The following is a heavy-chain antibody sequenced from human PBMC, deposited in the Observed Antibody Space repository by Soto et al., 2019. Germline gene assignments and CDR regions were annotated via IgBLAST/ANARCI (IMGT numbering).Heavy chain of an antibody. D-gene: IGHD3-3*01. CDR2: ISAYNGNT. J-gene: IGHJ5*02. CDR1: GYTFTSYG. Sequence: GASVKVSCKASGYTFTSYGISWVRQAPGQGLEWMGWISAYNGNTNYAQKLQGRVTMTTDTSTSTAYMELRSLRSDDTAVYYCARPHAHFGVVQRFDPWGQGTLVTVSS. V-gene: IGHV1-18*01. CDR3: ARPHAHFGVVQRFDP.